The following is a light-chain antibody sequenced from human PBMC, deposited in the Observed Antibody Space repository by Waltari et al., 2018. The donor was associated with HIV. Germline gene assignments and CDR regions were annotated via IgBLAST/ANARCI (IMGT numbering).Light chain of an antibody. CDR3: QSADSSGTFYV. J-gene: IGLJ1*01. CDR1: AMPQPY. Sequence: SYELTQPPSVYVSHGQTARNTCAGDAMPQPYASWYPQKPGQAPVLVRYTDRERPSGSPERFSGSSSGKTVTLTSSGVQAEDEADYYCQSADSSGTFYVFGTGTKVTVL. V-gene: IGLV3-25*03. CDR2: TDR.